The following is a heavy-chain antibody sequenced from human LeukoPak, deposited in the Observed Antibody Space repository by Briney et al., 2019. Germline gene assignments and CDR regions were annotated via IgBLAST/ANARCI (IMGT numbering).Heavy chain of an antibody. CDR3: AKDSFCSSTSCSDFDY. V-gene: IGHV3-23*01. CDR2: ITGSGGSA. D-gene: IGHD2-2*01. Sequence: GGSLRLSCAASGFTFNSYAMSWARQAPGKGLEWVSAITGSGGSAYYADSVKGRFTISRDNSKNTLYLQMNSPRAEDTAVYYCAKDSFCSSTSCSDFDYWGQGTLVTVSS. CDR1: GFTFNSYA. J-gene: IGHJ4*02.